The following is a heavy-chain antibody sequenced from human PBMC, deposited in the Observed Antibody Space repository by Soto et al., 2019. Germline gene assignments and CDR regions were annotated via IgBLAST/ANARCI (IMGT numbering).Heavy chain of an antibody. D-gene: IGHD2-15*01. J-gene: IGHJ4*02. Sequence: PGWSLRLSCAASVFTFSSYDMNWVRQAPGKGLEWVSGVSASGSITSYADSAKGRFTISRDNAKNTVFLQMTGLRAEDTAVYFCAKGDCSGGRCYRGFDYWGQGTLVTVSS. V-gene: IGHV3-23*01. CDR3: AKGDCSGGRCYRGFDY. CDR1: VFTFSSYD. CDR2: VSASGSIT.